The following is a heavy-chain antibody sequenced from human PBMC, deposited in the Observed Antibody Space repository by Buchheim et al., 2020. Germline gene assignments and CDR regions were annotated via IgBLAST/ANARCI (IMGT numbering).Heavy chain of an antibody. V-gene: IGHV3-11*01. CDR3: ARARGLGPGGYFDL. CDR1: GFTFSDYY. Sequence: QVQLVESGGGLVKPGGSLRLSCAASGFTFSDYYMVWVRQAPGKGLEWVSYISDDAITTRYADSVMGRVTISRDNAKSSLFLQMNSLRPEDTAVYYCARARGLGPGGYFDLWGRG. J-gene: IGHJ2*01. D-gene: IGHD1-26*01. CDR2: ISDDAITT.